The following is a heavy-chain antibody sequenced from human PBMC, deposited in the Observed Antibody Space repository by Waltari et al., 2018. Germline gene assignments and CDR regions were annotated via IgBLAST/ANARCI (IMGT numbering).Heavy chain of an antibody. V-gene: IGHV3-23*01. Sequence: LGPGGGLLQRGGPLSLHWGAWVSPFTSHAMICVPRAPGKGLEWVSAISGSGDSVFYAESVKGRFTVSRDNSKNTLFLEMNSLRAEDTAVYFCARDWRRSLEYLDWLLFALDYWGQGTLVTVSS. CDR2: ISGSGDSV. CDR1: VSPFTSHA. CDR3: ARDWRRSLEYLDWLLFALDY. D-gene: IGHD3-9*01. J-gene: IGHJ4*02.